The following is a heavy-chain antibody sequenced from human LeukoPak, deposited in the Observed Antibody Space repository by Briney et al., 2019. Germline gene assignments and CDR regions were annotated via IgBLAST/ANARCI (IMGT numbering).Heavy chain of an antibody. J-gene: IGHJ4*02. D-gene: IGHD1-14*01. V-gene: IGHV3-21*01. CDR1: GFTFSSYS. Sequence: PGGSLRLSCAASGFTFSSYSMNWVRQAPGKGLEWVSSISSSSSYIYYADSVKGRFTISRDNAKNSLYLHMNSLRAEDTAMYYCASDLGRTAGYWGQGTLVTVSS. CDR2: ISSSSSYI. CDR3: ASDLGRTAGY.